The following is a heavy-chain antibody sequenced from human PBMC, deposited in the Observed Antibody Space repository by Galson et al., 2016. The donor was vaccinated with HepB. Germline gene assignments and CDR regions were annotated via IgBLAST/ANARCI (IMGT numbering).Heavy chain of an antibody. V-gene: IGHV3-74*01. CDR3: HVWFFDL. CDR2: ISSDGSKT. Sequence: SLRLSCAASGFTSSSYWMHWARQAPGKGLVWVSRISSDGSKTTYADSVRGRFTISRDNAKNTLSLQMNSLRVEDTAVYYCHVWFFDLWGRGTLVTVSS. CDR1: GFTSSSYW. J-gene: IGHJ2*01.